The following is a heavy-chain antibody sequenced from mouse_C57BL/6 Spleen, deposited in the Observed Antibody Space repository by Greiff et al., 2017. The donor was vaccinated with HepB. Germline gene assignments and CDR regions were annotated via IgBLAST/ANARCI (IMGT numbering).Heavy chain of an antibody. D-gene: IGHD1-1*01. J-gene: IGHJ4*01. Sequence: QVQLKESGAELAKPGASVKLSCKASGYTFTSYWMHWVKQRPGQGLEWIGYINPSSGYTKYNQKFKDKATLTADKSSSTAYMQLTSLTYEDSAVYDCAFTTVVARRGYYAMDYWGQGTSVTVSS. CDR3: AFTTVVARRGYYAMDY. CDR1: GYTFTSYW. V-gene: IGHV1-7*01. CDR2: INPSSGYT.